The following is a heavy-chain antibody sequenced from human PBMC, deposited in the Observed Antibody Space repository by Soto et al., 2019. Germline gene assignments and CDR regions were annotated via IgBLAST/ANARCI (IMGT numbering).Heavy chain of an antibody. CDR1: GGSFSGYY. Sequence: SETLSLTCAVYGGSFSGYYWSWIRQPPGKGLEWIGEINHSGSTNYNPSLKSRVTVSVDTSKNQFSLKLSSVTAADTAVYYCAGTLRGPAFNEFDPWGQGTLGTCSS. D-gene: IGHD2-2*01. V-gene: IGHV4-34*01. CDR2: INHSGST. J-gene: IGHJ5*02. CDR3: AGTLRGPAFNEFDP.